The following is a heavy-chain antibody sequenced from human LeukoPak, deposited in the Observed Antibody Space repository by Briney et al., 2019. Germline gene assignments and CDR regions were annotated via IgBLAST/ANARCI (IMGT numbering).Heavy chain of an antibody. CDR2: IIPIFGTA. D-gene: IGHD3-22*01. CDR3: ARDSGYYDSSGYYNYFDY. CDR1: GGTFSSYA. V-gene: IGHV1-69*05. J-gene: IGHJ4*02. Sequence: GASVKVSCKASGGTFSSYAISWVRQAPGQGLEWMGGIIPIFGTANYAQEFQGRVTITTDESTSTAYMELSSLRSEDTAVYYCARDSGYYDSSGYYNYFDYWGQGTLVTVSS.